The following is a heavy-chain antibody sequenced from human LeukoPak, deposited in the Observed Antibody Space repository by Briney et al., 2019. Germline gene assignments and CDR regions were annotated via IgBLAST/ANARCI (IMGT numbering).Heavy chain of an antibody. J-gene: IGHJ4*02. D-gene: IGHD5-12*01. CDR2: IYYSGST. V-gene: IGHV4-39*01. CDR1: GGSISSSSYY. Sequence: TPSETLSLTCTVSGGSISSSSYYWGWIRQPPGKGLEWIGSIYYSGSTYYNPSLKSRATIDTTKNQFSLKLSSVTAADTAVYYCARQSQYSGYQAPDYWGQGTLVTVSS. CDR3: ARQSQYSGYQAPDY.